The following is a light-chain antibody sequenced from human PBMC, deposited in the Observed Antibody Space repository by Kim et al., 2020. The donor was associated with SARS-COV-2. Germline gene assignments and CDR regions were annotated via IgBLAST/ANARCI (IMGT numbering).Light chain of an antibody. V-gene: IGLV1-51*01. CDR3: GTWDSSLSAGV. CDR2: DNI. CDR1: SSNIGNNY. J-gene: IGLJ1*01. Sequence: GQNVTISCSRSSSNIGNNYVSWYQQLPRTAPTLLTYDNIKRPSGIPDRFSASKSGTSATLRITGLQIGVEADYYCGTWDSSLSAGVFGTGTKVTVL.